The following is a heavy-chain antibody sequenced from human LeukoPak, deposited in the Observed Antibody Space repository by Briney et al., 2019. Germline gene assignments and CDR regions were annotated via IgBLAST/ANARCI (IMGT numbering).Heavy chain of an antibody. CDR2: IYPGDSDT. CDR3: ARKTLNGWYLAY. V-gene: IGHV5-51*01. D-gene: IGHD6-19*01. J-gene: IGHJ4*02. Sequence: GESLKISCQGSGYTFTTYWIGWVRQMPGKGLEWMGIIYPGDSDTKYNPSFQGQVTISVDKSINTAYLQWSSLKASDTAIYYFARKTLNGWYLAYWGQGTLVTVSS. CDR1: GYTFTTYW.